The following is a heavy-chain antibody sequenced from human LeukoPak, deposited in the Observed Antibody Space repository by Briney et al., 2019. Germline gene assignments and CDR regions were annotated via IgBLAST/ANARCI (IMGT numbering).Heavy chain of an antibody. CDR1: GYSISSGYY. V-gene: IGHV4-38-2*02. J-gene: IGHJ4*02. D-gene: IGHD4-11*01. CDR3: ARVLDYSTTNFDY. CDR2: IYHSGNT. Sequence: PSETLSLTCIVSGYSISSGYYWGWIRQSPGKGLEWIGSIYHSGNTYYNPSLKSRVSISLDTSKNQFSLKLSSVTAADTAVYYCARVLDYSTTNFDYWGQGTLVTVSS.